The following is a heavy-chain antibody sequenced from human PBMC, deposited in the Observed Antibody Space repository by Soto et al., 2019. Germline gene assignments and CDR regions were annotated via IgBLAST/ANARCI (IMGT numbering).Heavy chain of an antibody. CDR1: GFTFSSYA. CDR3: AKYYYDSSGYYLPSSFDY. V-gene: IGHV3-23*01. D-gene: IGHD3-22*01. J-gene: IGHJ4*02. Sequence: GGSLRLSCAASGFTFSSYAMSWVRQAPGKGLEWVSAISGSGGSTHYADSVKGRFTISRDNSKNTLYLQMNSLRAEDTAVYYCAKYYYDSSGYYLPSSFDYWGQGTLVTVSS. CDR2: ISGSGGST.